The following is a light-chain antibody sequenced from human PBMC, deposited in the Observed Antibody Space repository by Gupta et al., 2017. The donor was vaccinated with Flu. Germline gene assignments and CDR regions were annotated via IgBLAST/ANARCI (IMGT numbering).Light chain of an antibody. Sequence: SYELTQPPSVSVSPGQTDIIPCSGNNLGAKSASWYQQKPGQSPVLVIYQDTKRPSGIPERFSGSNSGNTATLTISGTQAMDEADFYCQTWDSNTCVFGTGTKVTVL. CDR1: NLGAKS. CDR2: QDT. V-gene: IGLV3-1*01. J-gene: IGLJ1*01. CDR3: QTWDSNTCV.